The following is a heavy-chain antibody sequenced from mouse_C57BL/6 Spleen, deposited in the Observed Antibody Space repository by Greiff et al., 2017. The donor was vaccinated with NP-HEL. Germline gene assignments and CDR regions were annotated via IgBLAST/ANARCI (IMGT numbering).Heavy chain of an antibody. CDR2: IYPRDGST. V-gene: IGHV1-78*01. Sequence: VQLQQSDAELVKPGASVKISCKVSGYTFTDHPIHWMKQRPEQGLEWIGYIYPRDGSTKYNEKFKGKATLTADKSSSTAYMQLNSLTSEDSAVYFCARSGLLRSKEDYFDYWGQGTTLTVSS. CDR3: ARSGLLRSKEDYFDY. CDR1: GYTFTDHP. D-gene: IGHD1-1*01. J-gene: IGHJ2*01.